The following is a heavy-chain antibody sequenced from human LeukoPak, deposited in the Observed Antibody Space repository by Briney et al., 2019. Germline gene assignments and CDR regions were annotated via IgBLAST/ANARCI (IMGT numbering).Heavy chain of an antibody. V-gene: IGHV1-46*01. Sequence: ASVKVSCKASGYTFTSYYMHWVRQAPGQGLEWMGIINPSGGSTSYAQKFQGRVTMTRDTSTSTVYMELSSLRSEDTAVYYCARVRIGVVVPAAGGYYFDYWGQGTLVTVSS. J-gene: IGHJ4*02. CDR1: GYTFTSYY. CDR2: INPSGGST. D-gene: IGHD2-2*01. CDR3: ARVRIGVVVPAAGGYYFDY.